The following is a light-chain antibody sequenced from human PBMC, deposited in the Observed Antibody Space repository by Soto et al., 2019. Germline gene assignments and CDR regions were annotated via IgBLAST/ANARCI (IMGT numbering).Light chain of an antibody. CDR2: DVS. J-gene: IGLJ2*01. CDR1: SSDVGGYNY. CDR3: SSYTSSSTLV. V-gene: IGLV2-14*01. Sequence: QSVLTQPASVSGSPGQSITISCTGTSSDVGGYNYVSWYQQHPGKAPKLMIYDVSNRPSGVSNRCSGSKSGNTASLTISGLQAEDEADYYCSSYTSSSTLVFGVGTKLTVL.